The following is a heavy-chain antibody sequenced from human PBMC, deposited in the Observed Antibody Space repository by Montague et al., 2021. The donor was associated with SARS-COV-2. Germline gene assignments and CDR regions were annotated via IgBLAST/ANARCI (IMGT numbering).Heavy chain of an antibody. V-gene: IGHV4-34*01. Sequence: SETLSLTCAVFDGSFSNFYWSWIRQPPGKGLEWIGEINHSGTTYYNPSLKSRVTISVDTSKNQFSLKLNSLTAADAAVYYCASGDDNGRGYLDVWGKGTTVTVSS. CDR3: ASGDDNGRGYLDV. D-gene: IGHD1-26*01. J-gene: IGHJ6*03. CDR1: DGSFSNFY. CDR2: INHSGTT.